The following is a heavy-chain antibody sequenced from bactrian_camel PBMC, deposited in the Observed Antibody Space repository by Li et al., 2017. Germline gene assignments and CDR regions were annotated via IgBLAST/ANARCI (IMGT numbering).Heavy chain of an antibody. V-gene: IGHV3S44*01. CDR3: ATGAGLSWLQFVGRTQLTH. CDR1: GFSVSRYY. D-gene: IGHD7*01. CDR2: VADADGKI. J-gene: IGHJ4*01. Sequence: VQLVESGGGSVQAGGSLRLSCVVSGFSVSRYYMGLFRQAPGKKREGVAVADADGKINYADSVKGRFTISRDNAKKTLYLQMDNLKLEDTAAYYCATGAGLSWLQFVGRTQLTHRGQGTQVTVS.